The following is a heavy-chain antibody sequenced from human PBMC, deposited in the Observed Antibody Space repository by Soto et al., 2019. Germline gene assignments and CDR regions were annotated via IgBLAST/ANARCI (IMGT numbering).Heavy chain of an antibody. CDR2: IYPSVSS. Sequence: SETLSLTCSVSGFAISRGYYWSWVRQPPGKGLEWIGCIYPSVSSYHNPSLATRLRLSIDTSKNQFTLNLTSVTAADTALYCGAREQVGPSVFDNWGQGTQVTVTS. CDR1: GFAISRGYY. J-gene: IGHJ4*02. CDR3: AREQVGPSVFDN. V-gene: IGHV4-38-2*02. D-gene: IGHD1-26*01.